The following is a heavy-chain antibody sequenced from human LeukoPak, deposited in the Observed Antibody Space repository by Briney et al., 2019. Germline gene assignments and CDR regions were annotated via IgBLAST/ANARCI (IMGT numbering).Heavy chain of an antibody. J-gene: IGHJ4*02. CDR1: GFTFDDYG. V-gene: IGHV3-73*01. D-gene: IGHD4-17*01. CDR3: TYYGDYVFNY. CDR2: ISPKTNNYAT. Sequence: GGSLRLSCAASGFTFDDYGMSWVRQASGKGLEWIGRISPKTNNYATAYAASVKGRFTVSRDDSKNTAYLQMNSLNTEDTAVYFCTYYGDYVFNYWGQGTLVTVSS.